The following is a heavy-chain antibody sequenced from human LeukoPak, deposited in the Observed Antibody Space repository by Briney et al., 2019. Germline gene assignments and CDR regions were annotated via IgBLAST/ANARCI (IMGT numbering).Heavy chain of an antibody. V-gene: IGHV4-59*01. Sequence: SETLSLTCTVSGGSISSYYWSWIRQPPGKGLEWIGYVYYSGSTNYNPSLKSRVTISVDTSETQFSLKLSSVIAADTAVYYCARSELLWFGGVNSGFDYWGQGTLVTVSS. CDR2: VYYSGST. J-gene: IGHJ4*02. CDR3: ARSELLWFGGVNSGFDY. D-gene: IGHD3-10*01. CDR1: GGSISSYY.